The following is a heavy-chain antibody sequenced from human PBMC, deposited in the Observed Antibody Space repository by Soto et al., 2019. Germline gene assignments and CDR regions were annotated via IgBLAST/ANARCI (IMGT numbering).Heavy chain of an antibody. CDR2: ISYDGSNK. CDR3: ARAKTYYDFWSGYLGYYYYGMDV. CDR1: GFTFSSYA. J-gene: IGHJ6*02. D-gene: IGHD3-3*01. V-gene: IGHV3-30-3*01. Sequence: GGSLRLSCAASGFTFSSYAMHWVRQAPGKGLEWVAVISYDGSNKYYADSVKGRFTISRDNSKNTLYLQMNSLRAEDTAVYYCARAKTYYDFWSGYLGYYYYGMDVWGQGTTVTVSS.